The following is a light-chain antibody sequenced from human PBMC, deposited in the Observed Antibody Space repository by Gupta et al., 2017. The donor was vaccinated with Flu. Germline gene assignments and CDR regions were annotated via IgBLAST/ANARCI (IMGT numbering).Light chain of an antibody. Sequence: DVVMTQSPLSLPVTLGQPASISCRSSQRLVHSDGNTYLHWFQQRPGQSPRRLIYKVSNRDSGVPDRFSGSGSGTEFTLKISRVEAEDVGIYYCSHEVQWPWTFGQGTKVEIK. CDR2: KVS. J-gene: IGKJ1*01. CDR1: QRLVHSDGNTY. V-gene: IGKV2-30*02. CDR3: SHEVQWPWT.